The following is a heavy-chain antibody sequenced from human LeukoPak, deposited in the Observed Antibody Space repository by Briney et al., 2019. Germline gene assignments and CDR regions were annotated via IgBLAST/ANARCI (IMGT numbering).Heavy chain of an antibody. CDR3: ARVFGYYYFYMDV. CDR2: ISPTGGST. V-gene: IGHV1-46*01. J-gene: IGHJ6*03. CDR1: GYTFTNNW. D-gene: IGHD3/OR15-3a*01. Sequence: ASVKVSCKAFGYTFTNNWMHWVRQAPGQGPEWMGLISPTGGSTAYAQKFQGRVTLTRDMSTSTDYLELSSLRSEDTAVYFCARVFGYYYFYMDVWGEGTTVIISS.